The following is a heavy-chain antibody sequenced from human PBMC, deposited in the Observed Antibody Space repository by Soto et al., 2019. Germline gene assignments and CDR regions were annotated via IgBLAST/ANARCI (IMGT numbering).Heavy chain of an antibody. CDR2: IIPIFGPA. J-gene: IGHJ6*02. CDR3: ATGSFTSTGGRIGYHYNAMDV. D-gene: IGHD1-1*01. V-gene: IGHV1-69*13. Sequence: SVKVSCKSSGGTFSSHSINWVRQAPGQGLEWMGGIIPIFGPANFAKKFQGRVTITADESTTTAYMELSRLTSEDTAVYYCATGSFTSTGGRIGYHYNAMDVWGQGTTVTAP. CDR1: GGTFSSHS.